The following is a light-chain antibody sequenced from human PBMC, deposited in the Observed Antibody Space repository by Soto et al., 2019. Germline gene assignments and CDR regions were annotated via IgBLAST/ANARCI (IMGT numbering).Light chain of an antibody. Sequence: DILMTQSPLSLPVTPGEPASISCRSSRSLLHSNGYNYLDWYLQKPGQSPQLLIYLGSNRASGVPDRFSGSGSGTDFTLKISRVEAEDVGVYYCMQALQTWTFGQGTKVDIK. J-gene: IGKJ1*01. CDR1: RSLLHSNGYNY. CDR2: LGS. CDR3: MQALQTWT. V-gene: IGKV2-28*01.